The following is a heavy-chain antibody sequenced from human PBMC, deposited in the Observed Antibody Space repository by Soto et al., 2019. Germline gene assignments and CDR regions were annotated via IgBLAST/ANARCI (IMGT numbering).Heavy chain of an antibody. J-gene: IGHJ4*02. Sequence: GGSLRLSCAASGFTFDSVAMSWVRQAPGKGLDWVSAIGGGGIGTYYADSVKGRFTISRDNSKNTLYLQMNSLRAEDTAVYYCAKGSSGYRPYYFDYWGQGTLVTVSS. CDR2: IGGGGIGT. V-gene: IGHV3-23*01. D-gene: IGHD3-22*01. CDR3: AKGSSGYRPYYFDY. CDR1: GFTFDSVA.